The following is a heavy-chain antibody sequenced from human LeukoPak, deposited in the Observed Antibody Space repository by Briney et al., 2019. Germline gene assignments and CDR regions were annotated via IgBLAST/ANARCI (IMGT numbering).Heavy chain of an antibody. J-gene: IGHJ4*02. CDR1: GFTFSDYY. CDR3: AAKGYSYGYVFDY. CDR2: ISSSGSTI. D-gene: IGHD5-18*01. V-gene: IGHV3-11*01. Sequence: PGGSLRLSCAASGFTFSDYYMSWIRQAPGKGLEWVSYISSSGSTIYYADSVKGRFTISRDDAKNSLYLQMNSLRAEDTAVYYCAAKGYSYGYVFDYWGQGTLVTVSS.